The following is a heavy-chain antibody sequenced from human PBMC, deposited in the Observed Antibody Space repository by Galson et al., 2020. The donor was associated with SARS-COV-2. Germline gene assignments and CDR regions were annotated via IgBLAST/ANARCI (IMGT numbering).Heavy chain of an antibody. Sequence: GGSLRLSCVGYGFTFNDAWMNRVHQTPGKGLEWVGLIRSKAGGGTIDYSAPVECRVTISRDDSKNSLYLQMNDLKIEDTAVYYCLTQCRGTPCREIYPPDYWGPGTLVTVSS. CDR2: IRSKAGGGTI. CDR1: GFTFNDAW. CDR3: LTQCRGTPCREIYPPDY. J-gene: IGHJ4*02. D-gene: IGHD1-7*01. V-gene: IGHV3-15*01.